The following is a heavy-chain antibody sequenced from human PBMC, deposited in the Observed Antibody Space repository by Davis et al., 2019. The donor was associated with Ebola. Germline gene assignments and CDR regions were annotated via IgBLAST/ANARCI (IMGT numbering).Heavy chain of an antibody. V-gene: IGHV3-66*01. CDR2: IYSGGST. Sequence: GGSLRLSCAASGFTVSSNYMSWVRQAPGKGLEWVSVIYSGGSTYYADSVKGRFTISRDNSKNTLYLQMKSLRAEDTAVYYCARSFTLRSPPHYWGQGTLVTVSS. D-gene: IGHD5-12*01. J-gene: IGHJ4*02. CDR1: GFTVSSNY. CDR3: ARSFTLRSPPHY.